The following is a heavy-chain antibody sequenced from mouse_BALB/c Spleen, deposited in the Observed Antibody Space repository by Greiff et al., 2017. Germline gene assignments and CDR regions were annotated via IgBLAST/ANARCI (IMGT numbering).Heavy chain of an antibody. D-gene: IGHD1-1*01. J-gene: IGHJ3*01. V-gene: IGHV2-9*02. Sequence: VKLQESGPGLVAPSQSLSITCTVSGFSLTSYGVHWVRQPPGKGLEWLGVIWAGGSTNYNSALMSRLSISKDNSKSQVFLKMNSLQTDDTAMYYCARDLLLRGLFAYWGQGTLVTVSA. CDR2: IWAGGST. CDR1: GFSLTSYG. CDR3: ARDLLLRGLFAY.